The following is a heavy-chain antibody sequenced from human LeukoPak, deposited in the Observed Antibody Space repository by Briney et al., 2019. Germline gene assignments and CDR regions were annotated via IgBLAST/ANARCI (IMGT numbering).Heavy chain of an antibody. J-gene: IGHJ6*02. CDR1: GGSISSYY. V-gene: IGHV4-59*01. Sequence: SETLSLTCTVSGGSISSYYWSWIRQHPGKGLEWIGYIYYSGSTNYNPSLKSRVTISVDTSKNQFSLKLSSVTAADTAVYYCARGADGGANYYYYYGMDVWGQGTTVTVSS. CDR2: IYYSGST. D-gene: IGHD1-26*01. CDR3: ARGADGGANYYYYYGMDV.